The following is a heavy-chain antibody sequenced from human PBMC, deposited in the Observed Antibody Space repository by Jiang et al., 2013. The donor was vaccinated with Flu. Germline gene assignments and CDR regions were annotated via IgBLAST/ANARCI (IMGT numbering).Heavy chain of an antibody. Sequence: GAEVKKPGASVKVPCKASGYTFTSYYMHWVRQAPGQGLEWMGIINPSGGSTSYAQKFQGRVTMTRDTSTSTVYMELSSLRSEDTAVYYCARGPYDILTGYYFLFDYWGQGTLVTVSS. J-gene: IGHJ4*02. V-gene: IGHV1-46*01. CDR3: ARGPYDILTGYYFLFDY. D-gene: IGHD3-9*01. CDR2: INPSGGST. CDR1: GYTFTSYY.